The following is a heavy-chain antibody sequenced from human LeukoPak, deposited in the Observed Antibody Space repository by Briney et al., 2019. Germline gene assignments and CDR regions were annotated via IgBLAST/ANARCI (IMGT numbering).Heavy chain of an antibody. CDR3: ARARQGAGTYAFDI. V-gene: IGHV1-2*02. CDR2: ISPNSGDT. CDR1: GYTFTGHY. J-gene: IGHJ3*02. D-gene: IGHD6-13*01. Sequence: ASVKVSCKASGYTFTGHYMQWVRQAPGQGLEWMGLISPNSGDTLHAQKFQGRVTMARDTSINTAYMELSNLRSDDTAVYYCARARQGAGTYAFDIWGQGTMVTVSS.